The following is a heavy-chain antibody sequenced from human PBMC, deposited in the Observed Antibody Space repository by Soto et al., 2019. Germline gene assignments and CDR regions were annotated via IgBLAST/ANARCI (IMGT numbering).Heavy chain of an antibody. CDR3: ATEDTNYSNYYYYYYGMDV. Sequence: GGSLRLSCAASGFTFSSYWMHWVRQAPGKGLVWVSRINSDGSSTSYADSVKGRFTISRDNAKNTLYLKMNSLRAEDTAVYYCATEDTNYSNYYYYYYGMDVWGQGTTVTVSS. V-gene: IGHV3-74*01. CDR1: GFTFSSYW. D-gene: IGHD4-4*01. CDR2: INSDGSST. J-gene: IGHJ6*02.